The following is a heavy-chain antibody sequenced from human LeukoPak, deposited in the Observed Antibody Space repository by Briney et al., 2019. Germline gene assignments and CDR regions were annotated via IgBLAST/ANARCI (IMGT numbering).Heavy chain of an antibody. CDR2: ISAYNGNT. D-gene: IGHD1-26*01. CDR1: GGTFSSYG. J-gene: IGHJ4*02. CDR3: ARDLIVGAHPEVDY. Sequence: PGASVKVSCKASGGTFSSYGISWVRQAPGQGLEWMGWISAYNGNTNYAQKLQGRVTMTTDTSTSTAYMELRSLRSDDTAVYYCARDLIVGAHPEVDYWGQGTLVTVSS. V-gene: IGHV1-18*01.